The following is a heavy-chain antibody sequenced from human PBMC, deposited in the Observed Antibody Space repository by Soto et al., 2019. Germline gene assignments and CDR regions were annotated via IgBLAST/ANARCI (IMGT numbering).Heavy chain of an antibody. CDR2: ISSGSSTI. V-gene: IGHV3-48*01. J-gene: IGHJ3*01. Sequence: GGSLRLSCAASGFTFSSYSMNWVRQAPGKGLEWVSYISSGSSTIYYADSVKGRFTISRDNAQNSLYPQMNSLRAEDTAVYYCAKTYSSGRGAFDVWGQGTMVTVSS. CDR3: AKTYSSGRGAFDV. D-gene: IGHD6-19*01. CDR1: GFTFSSYS.